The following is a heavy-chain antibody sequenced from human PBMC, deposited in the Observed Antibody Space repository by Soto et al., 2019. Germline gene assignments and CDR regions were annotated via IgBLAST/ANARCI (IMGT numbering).Heavy chain of an antibody. D-gene: IGHD3-22*01. CDR2: VSASGTST. CDR1: GFTFMNYA. V-gene: IGHV3-23*01. Sequence: QLLESGGGLVQPGGSLRLSCAASGFTFMNYAMTWVRQAPGRGLEWVSSVSASGTSTYYADSVKGRFTISRDNSKNNLSLQMNSLRAEDTAIYYCAKDRGSGYIRMDFWGQGTLVTVSS. CDR3: AKDRGSGYIRMDF. J-gene: IGHJ4*02.